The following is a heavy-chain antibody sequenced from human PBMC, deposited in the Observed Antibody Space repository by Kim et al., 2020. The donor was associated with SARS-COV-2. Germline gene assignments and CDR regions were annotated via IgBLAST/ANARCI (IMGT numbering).Heavy chain of an antibody. CDR2: ISAYNGNT. V-gene: IGHV1-18*04. Sequence: ASVKVSCKASGYTFTSYGISWVRQAPGQGLEWMGWISAYNGNTNYAQKLQGRVTMTTDTSTSTAYMELRSLRSDDTAVYYCARDRDHDYYYYYGMDVWGQGTTVTVSS. CDR3: ARDRDHDYYYYYGMDV. D-gene: IGHD1-1*01. J-gene: IGHJ6*02. CDR1: GYTFTSYG.